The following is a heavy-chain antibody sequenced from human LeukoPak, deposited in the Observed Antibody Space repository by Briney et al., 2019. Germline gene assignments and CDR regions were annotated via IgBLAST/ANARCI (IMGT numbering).Heavy chain of an antibody. V-gene: IGHV1-46*01. Sequence: ASLKVSCKASGYTFTSYNTYWVRHTPGQGVERVGLINPRGGRPTSAQKFRGRLTLTRDPSTTTVYMELSSLRSEDPPVYYCARRSRSQLDYWGQGALVTVSS. D-gene: IGHD2-2*01. J-gene: IGHJ4*02. CDR2: INPRGGRP. CDR3: ARRSRSQLDY. CDR1: GYTFTSYN.